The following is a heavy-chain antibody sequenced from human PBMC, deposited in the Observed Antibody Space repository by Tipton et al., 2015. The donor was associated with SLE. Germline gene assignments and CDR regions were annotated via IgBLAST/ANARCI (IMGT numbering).Heavy chain of an antibody. CDR1: DGSLSNYY. J-gene: IGHJ6*02. Sequence: TLSLTCAVHDGSLSNYYWSWFRRPPGRGLEWIGEITRRGKTNYNPSLKSRVTISVDTSKNQFSLNLRSVTAADTAVYHCARVVTVGAAHCYDIDVWGQGTRVTVSS. V-gene: IGHV4-34*01. D-gene: IGHD2-21*02. CDR3: ARVVTVGAAHCYDIDV. CDR2: ITRRGKT.